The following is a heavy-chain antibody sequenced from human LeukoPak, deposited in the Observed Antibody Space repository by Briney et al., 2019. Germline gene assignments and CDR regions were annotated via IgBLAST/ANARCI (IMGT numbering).Heavy chain of an antibody. D-gene: IGHD3-16*01. CDR1: GFTVSSNY. CDR2: IYSGGST. CDR3: ARAISDYVWGSYSY. J-gene: IGHJ4*02. V-gene: IGHV3-66*01. Sequence: GGSLRLSCAASGFTVSSNYMSWVRQAPGKGLEWVSVIYSGGSTYYADSVKGRFTIFRDNSKNTLYLQMNSLRAEDTAVYYCARAISDYVWGSYSYWGQGTLVTVSS.